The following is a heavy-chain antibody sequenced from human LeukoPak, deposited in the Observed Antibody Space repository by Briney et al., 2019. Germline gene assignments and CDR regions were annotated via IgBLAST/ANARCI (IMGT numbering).Heavy chain of an antibody. CDR3: AKSPRGRSSADQN. Sequence: GGSLRLSCAASGFTFSSYAISWVRQAPGKGLEWVSSISSSSSYIYYADSVKGRFTISRDNAKNSLYLQMNSLRAEDTAVYYCAKSPRGRSSADQNWGQGTLVTVS. CDR1: GFTFSSYA. J-gene: IGHJ4*02. D-gene: IGHD3-16*01. V-gene: IGHV3-21*04. CDR2: ISSSSSYI.